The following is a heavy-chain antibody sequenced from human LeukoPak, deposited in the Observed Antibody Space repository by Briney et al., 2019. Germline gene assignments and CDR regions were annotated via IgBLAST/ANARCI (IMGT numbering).Heavy chain of an antibody. J-gene: IGHJ6*02. V-gene: IGHV3-23*01. D-gene: IGHD6-19*01. CDR2: ISDSGANT. Sequence: GGSLRLPCAASGFTFSTYAMSWVRQAPGKGLEWVSTISDSGANTYYADSVRGRFTISRDNSKNTLYLQKNSLRAEDTAVYYCAREGSSGPYGMDVWGQGTTVTVSS. CDR3: AREGSSGPYGMDV. CDR1: GFTFSTYA.